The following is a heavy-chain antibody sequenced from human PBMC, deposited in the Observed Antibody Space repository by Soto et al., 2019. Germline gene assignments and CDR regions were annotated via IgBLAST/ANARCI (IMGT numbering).Heavy chain of an antibody. V-gene: IGHV1-69*01. CDR3: ERARYSRSTSCYYYYYYGMDV. CDR1: GGTFSSYA. CDR2: IIPIFGTA. J-gene: IGHJ6*02. D-gene: IGHD2-2*01. Sequence: QVQLVQSGAEVKKPGSSVKVSCKASGGTFSSYAISWVRQAPGQGLEWMGGIIPIFGTANYAQKFQGRVTTTEDACTGTAYMKRSSLRDEDTAVYYGERARYSRSTSCYYYYYYGMDVWGQGTTVTVSS.